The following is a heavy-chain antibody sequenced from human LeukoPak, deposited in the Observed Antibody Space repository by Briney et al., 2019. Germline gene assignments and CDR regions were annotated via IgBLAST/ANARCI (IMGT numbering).Heavy chain of an antibody. CDR2: INPNSGGT. J-gene: IGHJ5*02. CDR3: ARGCRVDGVRRIAARYHP. CDR1: GYTFTGYY. Sequence: ASVKVSCKASGYTFTGYYMHWVRQAPGQGLEWMGRINPNSGGTNYAQKFQGRVTMTRDTSISTAYMELSRLRSDDTAVYYCARGCRVDGVRRIAARYHPWGQGTLVTVSS. D-gene: IGHD6-6*01. V-gene: IGHV1-2*06.